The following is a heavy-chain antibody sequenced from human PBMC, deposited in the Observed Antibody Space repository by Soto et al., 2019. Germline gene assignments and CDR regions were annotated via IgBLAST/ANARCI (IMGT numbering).Heavy chain of an antibody. CDR2: ISSSSSTI. CDR1: GFTFSSYS. Sequence: EVQLVESGGGLVQPGGSLRLSCAASGFTFSSYSMNWVRQAPGKGLEWVSYISSSSSTIYYADSVKGRFTISRDNAKNSLYLQMSSLRAEDTAVYYCARGQGDYGDYVAAFDIWGQGTMVTVSS. CDR3: ARGQGDYGDYVAAFDI. J-gene: IGHJ3*02. V-gene: IGHV3-48*01. D-gene: IGHD4-17*01.